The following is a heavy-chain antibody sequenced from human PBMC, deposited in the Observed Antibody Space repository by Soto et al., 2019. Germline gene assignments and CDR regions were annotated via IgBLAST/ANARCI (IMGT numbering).Heavy chain of an antibody. Sequence: QVQLVQSGAEVKKPGASVKVSCKASVYTFTSYAMHWVRQAPGQRLEWMGWINAGNGNTKYSQKFQGRVTITRDTSASTAYMELSSLRSEDTAVYYCARGLFDVDTAMDYWGQGTLVTVSS. V-gene: IGHV1-3*01. CDR2: INAGNGNT. CDR1: VYTFTSYA. J-gene: IGHJ4*02. D-gene: IGHD5-18*01. CDR3: ARGLFDVDTAMDY.